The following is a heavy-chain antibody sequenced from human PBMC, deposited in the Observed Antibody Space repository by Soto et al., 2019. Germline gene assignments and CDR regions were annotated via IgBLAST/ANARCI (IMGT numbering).Heavy chain of an antibody. CDR2: IYYSGNT. CDR1: GGSISSDDFY. CDR3: ARVCGGDCHYGMDV. Sequence: SETLSLTCTVSGGSISSDDFYWSWIRQHPGKGLEWIGYIYYSGNTYYNPSLKSRVTILVDTSKNQFSLKLSSVTAADTAVYYCARVCGGDCHYGMDVWGQGTTVTVSS. J-gene: IGHJ6*02. D-gene: IGHD2-21*02. V-gene: IGHV4-31*03.